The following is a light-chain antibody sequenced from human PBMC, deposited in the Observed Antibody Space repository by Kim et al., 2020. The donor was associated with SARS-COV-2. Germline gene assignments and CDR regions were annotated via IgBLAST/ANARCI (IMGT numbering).Light chain of an antibody. Sequence: VWPGERAAVACRASQSVKKNDLAWYRERPGQAPRLLSDGASSRATGIPDRLSGSGSGTEFTLTISRLGPEDVAVYCCEQYGSSLTFGGGTKVEV. CDR2: GAS. V-gene: IGKV3-20*01. CDR1: QSVKKND. J-gene: IGKJ4*02. CDR3: EQYGSSLT.